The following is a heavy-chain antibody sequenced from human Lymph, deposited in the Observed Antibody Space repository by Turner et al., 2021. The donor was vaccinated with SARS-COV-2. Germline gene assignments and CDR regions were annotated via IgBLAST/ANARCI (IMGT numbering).Heavy chain of an antibody. D-gene: IGHD7-27*01. J-gene: IGHJ4*02. CDR1: GFTFDDYG. CDR3: ARGTGAADY. CDR2: INWNGGST. V-gene: IGHV3-20*01. Sequence: EVQLVESGGGVVRPGGSLSLSCGASGFTFDDYGMSWVRQDPGRGLEWVSNINWNGGSTGYADSVKGRFTISRDNAKNSLYLQVNSLRAEDTALYHCARGTGAADYWGQGTLVTVSS.